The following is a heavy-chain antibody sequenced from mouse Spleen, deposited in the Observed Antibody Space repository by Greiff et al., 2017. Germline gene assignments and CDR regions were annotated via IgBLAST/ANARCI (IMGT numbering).Heavy chain of an antibody. CDR1: GYTFTSYW. Sequence: QVQLQQPGAELVKPGASVKLSCKASGYTFTSYWMHWVKQRPGQGLEWIGEINPSNGRTNYNEKFKSKATLTVDKSSSTAYMQLSSLTSEDSAVYYCARSVGRASFDYWGQGTTLTVSS. D-gene: IGHD4-1*01. CDR3: ARSVGRASFDY. J-gene: IGHJ2*01. V-gene: IGHV1S81*02. CDR2: INPSNGRT.